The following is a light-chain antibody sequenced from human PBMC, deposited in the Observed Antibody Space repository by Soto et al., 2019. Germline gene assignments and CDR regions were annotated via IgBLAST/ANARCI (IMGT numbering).Light chain of an antibody. CDR1: QSIGSG. V-gene: IGKV1-5*03. J-gene: IGKJ2*01. CDR3: QQYNDFQYT. Sequence: IQMTQSPSTLSASVGDGVTITCRASQSIGSGLAWYQQRPGKAPKHLIYKATNLQEGVPSRFSGSGSGTDFSLTISSLQPVDPATYYCQQYNDFQYTFGQGTKLEI. CDR2: KAT.